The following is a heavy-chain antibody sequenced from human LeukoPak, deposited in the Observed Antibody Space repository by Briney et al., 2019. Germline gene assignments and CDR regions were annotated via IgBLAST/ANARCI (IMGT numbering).Heavy chain of an antibody. CDR2: INPSGGGT. CDR3: ARGGTLAYFYYYMDV. D-gene: IGHD2-15*01. J-gene: IGHJ6*03. CDR1: GYTFTSYY. Sequence: ASVKVSCKPSGYTFTSYYMHWVRQATGQGLEWMGIINPSGGGTSYAQKFQGRVTMTRDMSTSTVYMELSSLRSEDTAVYYCARGGTLAYFYYYMDVWGKGTTVTVSS. V-gene: IGHV1-46*01.